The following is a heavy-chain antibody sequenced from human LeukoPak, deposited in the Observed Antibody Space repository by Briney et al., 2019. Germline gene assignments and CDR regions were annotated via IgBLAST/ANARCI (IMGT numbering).Heavy chain of an antibody. Sequence: SETLSLTCTVSGGSISSYYWSWIRQPPGKGLEWIGYIYYSGSTNYNPPLKSRVTISVDTSKNQFSLKLSSVTAADTAVYYCARLLSGLMVRGVYYGMDVWGQGTTVTVSS. CDR3: ARLLSGLMVRGVYYGMDV. J-gene: IGHJ6*02. D-gene: IGHD3-10*01. CDR1: GGSISSYY. V-gene: IGHV4-59*08. CDR2: IYYSGST.